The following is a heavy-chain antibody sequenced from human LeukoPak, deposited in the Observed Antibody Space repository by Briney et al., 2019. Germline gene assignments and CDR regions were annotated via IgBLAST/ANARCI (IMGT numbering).Heavy chain of an antibody. CDR3: ARDEAAAGRDLDY. V-gene: IGHV1-2*02. J-gene: IGHJ4*02. CDR1: GYAFTDYY. Sequence: ASVKVSCKASGYAFTDYYMHWVRQAPGQGLEWMGWINPKSGGTNYAQKFQGRVTMTSDTSISTAYVELSWLSSDDTAVYYCARDEAAAGRDLDYWGQGALVTVSS. D-gene: IGHD6-13*01. CDR2: INPKSGGT.